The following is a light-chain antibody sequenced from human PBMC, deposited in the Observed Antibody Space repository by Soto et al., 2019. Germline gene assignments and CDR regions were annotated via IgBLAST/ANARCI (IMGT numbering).Light chain of an antibody. V-gene: IGKV1-39*01. CDR1: QSISSY. Sequence: DIQMTQSPSSLSASVGDRVTITCRASQSISSYLNWYQQKPGKAPKLLIYAASSLQSGVPSRLSGSGSGTDFTLTISSLQPEDFATYYCQQSYSTLWTFGQGTKVDI. CDR2: AAS. J-gene: IGKJ1*01. CDR3: QQSYSTLWT.